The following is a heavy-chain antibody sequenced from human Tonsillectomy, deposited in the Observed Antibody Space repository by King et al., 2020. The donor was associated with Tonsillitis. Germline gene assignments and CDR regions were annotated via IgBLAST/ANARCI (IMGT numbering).Heavy chain of an antibody. CDR3: ARDRTGSYSWYFYL. Sequence: QLVQSGAEVKKPGASVKVSCKASGYTFTGYYMHWVRQAPGQGLEWMGWINPNSGGTNSAQRFQGRVTMTMDTSINTAYLELSRLTSDDTAVYYCARDRTGSYSWYFYLWGRGALVTVSS. CDR2: INPNSGGT. V-gene: IGHV1-2*02. J-gene: IGHJ2*01. D-gene: IGHD1-26*01. CDR1: GYTFTGYY.